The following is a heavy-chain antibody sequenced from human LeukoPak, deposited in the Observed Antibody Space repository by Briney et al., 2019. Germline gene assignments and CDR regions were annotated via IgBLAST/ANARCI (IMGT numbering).Heavy chain of an antibody. CDR3: AKEGAYPIITYDS. CDR2: IKRDGNEK. V-gene: IGHV3-7*01. J-gene: IGHJ5*01. Sequence: GWYLRLSCAASGFTFSSYWMNWVRQAPGKGLEWVANIKRDGNEKNYVDSVKGRFSISRDNAKNSLYLQMDSLRAEDTAVYYCAKEGAYPIITYDSWGQGALVTVSS. CDR1: GFTFSSYW. D-gene: IGHD3-10*01.